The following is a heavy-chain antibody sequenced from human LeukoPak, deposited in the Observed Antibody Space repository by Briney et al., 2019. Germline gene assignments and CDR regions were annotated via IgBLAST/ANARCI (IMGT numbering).Heavy chain of an antibody. CDR3: ARGSWDAFDI. CDR2: INHSGST. J-gene: IGHJ3*02. D-gene: IGHD3-10*01. V-gene: IGHV4-34*01. CDR1: GGSFSGYY. Sequence: SETLSLTCAVYGGSFSGYYWSWIRQPPGKGLEWIGEINHSGSTNYNPSLKSRVTISVDTSKNQFSLKLSSVTAADTAVYYCARGSWDAFDIWGQGTMVTVSS.